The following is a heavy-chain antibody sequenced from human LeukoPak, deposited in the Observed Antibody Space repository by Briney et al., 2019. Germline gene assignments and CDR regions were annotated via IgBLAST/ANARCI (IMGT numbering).Heavy chain of an antibody. V-gene: IGHV4-34*01. CDR2: INHSEST. Sequence: SETLSLTCAVYGGSFSGYYWSWIRQPPGKGLEWIGEINHSESTNYNPSLKSRVTISVDTSKNQFSLKLSSVTAADTAVYYCARGHIVVVPAAISGGNWFDPWGQGTLVTVSS. D-gene: IGHD2-2*01. CDR3: ARGHIVVVPAAISGGNWFDP. J-gene: IGHJ5*02. CDR1: GGSFSGYY.